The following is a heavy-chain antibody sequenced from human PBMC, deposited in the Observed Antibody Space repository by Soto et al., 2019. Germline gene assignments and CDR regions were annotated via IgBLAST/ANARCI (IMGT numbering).Heavy chain of an antibody. CDR2: INPNSGGT. CDR1: GYTFTGYY. V-gene: IGHV1-2*04. J-gene: IGHJ3*02. Sequence: QVQLVQSGAEVKKPGASVKVSCKASGYTFTGYYMHCVRQAHGQGLEWLGWINPNSGGTNYAQKFQGWVTMTRDTSISTAYMELSRLRSDDTAVYYCARGFLEWLLPEGAFDIWGQGTMVTVSS. D-gene: IGHD3-3*01. CDR3: ARGFLEWLLPEGAFDI.